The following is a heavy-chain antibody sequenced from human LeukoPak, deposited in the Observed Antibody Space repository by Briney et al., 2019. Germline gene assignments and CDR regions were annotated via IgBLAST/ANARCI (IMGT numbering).Heavy chain of an antibody. CDR2: IIPILGIA. CDR1: GGTFSSYA. Sequence: GASVRVSCKASGGTFSSYAISWVRQAPGQGLEWMGRIIPILGIANYAQKFQGRVTITADKSTSTAYMELSSLRSEDTAVYYCARGAAEMATIAGDDYWGQGTLVTVSS. V-gene: IGHV1-69*04. D-gene: IGHD5-24*01. CDR3: ARGAAEMATIAGDDY. J-gene: IGHJ4*02.